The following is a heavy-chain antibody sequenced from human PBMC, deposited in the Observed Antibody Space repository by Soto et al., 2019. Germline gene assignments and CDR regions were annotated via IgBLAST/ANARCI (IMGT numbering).Heavy chain of an antibody. Sequence: SETLSLTCAVSGGSISSGTYYWSWIRQHPGKGLEWIGDIYYSGKSYSSPSLKSRVTISVDTSKNQFSLKVNSVTAADTAVYYCARVGGDDDYGSNWFDPWGQGTLVTVSS. CDR1: GGSISSGTYY. J-gene: IGHJ5*02. CDR2: IYYSGKS. CDR3: ARVGGDDDYGSNWFDP. V-gene: IGHV4-31*11. D-gene: IGHD3-10*01.